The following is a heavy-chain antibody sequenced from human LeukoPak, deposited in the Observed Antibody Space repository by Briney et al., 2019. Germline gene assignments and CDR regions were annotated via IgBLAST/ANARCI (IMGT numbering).Heavy chain of an antibody. CDR2: IYYSGST. V-gene: IGHV4-59*01. CDR3: ARDDPYNYGLFDY. D-gene: IGHD5-18*01. CDR1: GGSISSYY. Sequence: SETLSLTCTVSGGSISSYYWSWIRQPPGKGLEWIGYIYYSGSTNYNPSLKSRVTISVDTSKNQFSLKLSSVTAADTAVYYCARDDPYNYGLFDYWGQGTLVTVSS. J-gene: IGHJ4*02.